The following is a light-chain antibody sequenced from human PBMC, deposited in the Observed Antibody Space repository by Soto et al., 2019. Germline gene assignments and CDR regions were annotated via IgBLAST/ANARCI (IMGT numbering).Light chain of an antibody. CDR3: QQRSNWPPYT. CDR1: QSVSNY. CDR2: DAS. V-gene: IGKV3-11*01. J-gene: IGKJ2*01. Sequence: EIVLTQSPATLSLSPRERATVSCRASQSVSNYLGWYQQKPGQAPRLLIYDASNRATGIPARFSGSGSGTDFTLTISSLEPEDFAVYYCQQRSNWPPYTFGQGTKLEIK.